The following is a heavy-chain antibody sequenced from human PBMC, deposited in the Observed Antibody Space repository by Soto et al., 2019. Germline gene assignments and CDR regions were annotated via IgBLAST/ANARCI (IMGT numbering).Heavy chain of an antibody. CDR1: GFTFSSYA. CDR2: ISYDGSNK. Sequence: QVQLVESGGGVVQPGRSLRLSCAASGFTFSSYAMHWVRQAPGKGLEWGAVISYDGSNKYYADSVKGRFTISRDNSKNTMYLQMNSLRAEDTAVYYCARGRDYTQTWGQGTLVTVSS. J-gene: IGHJ5*02. CDR3: ARGRDYTQT. V-gene: IGHV3-30-3*01. D-gene: IGHD4-4*01.